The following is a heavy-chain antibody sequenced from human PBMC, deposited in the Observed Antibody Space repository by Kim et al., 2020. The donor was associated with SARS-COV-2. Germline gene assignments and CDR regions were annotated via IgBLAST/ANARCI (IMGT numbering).Heavy chain of an antibody. CDR1: GGSISSYY. CDR3: ARGARRPLMVVAVGFDP. J-gene: IGHJ5*02. CDR2: IYYSGST. D-gene: IGHD2-15*01. Sequence: SETLSLTCTVSGGSISSYYWSWIWQPPGKGLDWIGYIYYSGSTNYNPSLKSRVTISVDTSKNQFSLKLSSVTAADTAVYYCARGARRPLMVVAVGFDPWGQGTLVTVSS. V-gene: IGHV4-59*01.